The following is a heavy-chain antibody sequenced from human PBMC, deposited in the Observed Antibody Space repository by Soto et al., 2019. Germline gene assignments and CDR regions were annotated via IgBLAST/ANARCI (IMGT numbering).Heavy chain of an antibody. CDR3: ARSHSRVVYSGYPRAKPVENYYYHYMDV. J-gene: IGHJ6*03. D-gene: IGHD5-12*01. CDR2: IIPILGIA. CDR1: GGTFSSYT. V-gene: IGHV1-69*02. Sequence: GASVKVSCKASGGTFSSYTISWVRQAPGQGLEWMGRIIPILGIANYAQKFQGRVTITADKSTSTAYMELSSLRSEDTAVYYCARSHSRVVYSGYPRAKPVENYYYHYMDVWGKGTTVTVSS.